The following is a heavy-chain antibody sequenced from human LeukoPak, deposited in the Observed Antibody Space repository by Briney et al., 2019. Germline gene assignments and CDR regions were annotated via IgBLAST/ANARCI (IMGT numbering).Heavy chain of an antibody. Sequence: GGSLRLSCAASGFTFSSYWMSWVRQAPGKGLEWVANIKQDGSEKYYVDSVKGRFTISRDNSKNTLYLQMNSLRAEDTAVYYCARGDSSGGLDYWGQGTLVTVSS. CDR3: ARGDSSGGLDY. J-gene: IGHJ4*02. D-gene: IGHD6-19*01. CDR1: GFTFSSYW. CDR2: IKQDGSEK. V-gene: IGHV3-7*01.